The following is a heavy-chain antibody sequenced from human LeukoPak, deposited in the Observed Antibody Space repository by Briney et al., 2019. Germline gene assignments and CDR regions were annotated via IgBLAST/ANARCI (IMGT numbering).Heavy chain of an antibody. CDR1: GGSISSSSYY. CDR2: IYYSGST. J-gene: IGHJ4*02. D-gene: IGHD2-2*01. CDR3: ARYCSSTSCRESYYFDY. Sequence: SETLSLTCTVSGGSISSSSYYWGWIRQPPGKGLEWIGSIYYSGSTYYNPSLKSRVTISVDTSKNQFSLELSSVTAADTAVYYCARYCSSTSCRESYYFDYWGQGTLVTVSS. V-gene: IGHV4-39*07.